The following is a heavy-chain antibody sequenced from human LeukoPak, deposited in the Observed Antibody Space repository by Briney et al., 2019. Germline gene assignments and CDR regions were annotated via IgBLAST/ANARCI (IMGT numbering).Heavy chain of an antibody. D-gene: IGHD1-26*01. V-gene: IGHV4-59*01. Sequence: SETLSLTCTVSGSSISSYYWSWIRQPPGKGLEWIGYIYYSGSTNYNPSLKSRVTISVDTSKNQFPLKLSSVTAADTAVYYCARRASWVNAFDIWGQGTMVTVSS. CDR3: ARRASWVNAFDI. J-gene: IGHJ3*02. CDR1: GSSISSYY. CDR2: IYYSGST.